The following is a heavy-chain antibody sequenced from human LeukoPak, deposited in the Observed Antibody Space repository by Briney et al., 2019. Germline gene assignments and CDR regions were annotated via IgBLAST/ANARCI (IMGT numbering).Heavy chain of an antibody. CDR2: INHSGST. D-gene: IGHD5-12*01. CDR3: ARATRLPYYYYMDV. V-gene: IGHV4-34*01. J-gene: IGHJ6*03. CDR1: GGSFSGYY. Sequence: SETLSLTCAVYGGSFSGYYWSWIRQPPGKGLEWIGEINHSGSTNYNPSLKSRVTISVDTSKNQFSLKLSSVTAADTAVYYCARATRLPYYYYMDVWGKGTTVTVSS.